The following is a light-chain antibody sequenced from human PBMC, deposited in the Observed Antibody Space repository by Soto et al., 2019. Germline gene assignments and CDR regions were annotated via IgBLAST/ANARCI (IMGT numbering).Light chain of an antibody. CDR1: QNIDSW. Sequence: DIQMTQSPSTLSASIGDRITISCRASQNIDSWLAWYQQRPGKAPKLLIYSASNLESGVPSRFSGSGSGTDFTLTITSLQPDDFATYYCQQYSDYSRSFGQGTQVEVK. J-gene: IGKJ1*01. V-gene: IGKV1-5*03. CDR2: SAS. CDR3: QQYSDYSRS.